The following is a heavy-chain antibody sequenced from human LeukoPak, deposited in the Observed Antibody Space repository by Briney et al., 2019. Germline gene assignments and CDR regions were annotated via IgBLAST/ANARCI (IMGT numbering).Heavy chain of an antibody. D-gene: IGHD3-22*01. Sequence: PGGSLRLSCAASGFTFSNYAMSWVRQAPGKGLQWVSAISGDGGGTYYADSVKGRFTISRDNFKNTLYLEMNSLRAEDTALYYCAKDQNYYDSSGFYFAFDIWGQGTMVTVSS. V-gene: IGHV3-23*01. J-gene: IGHJ3*02. CDR3: AKDQNYYDSSGFYFAFDI. CDR2: ISGDGGGT. CDR1: GFTFSNYA.